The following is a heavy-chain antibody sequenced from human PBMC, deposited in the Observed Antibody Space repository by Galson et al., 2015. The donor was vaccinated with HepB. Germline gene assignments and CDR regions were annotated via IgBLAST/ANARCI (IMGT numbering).Heavy chain of an antibody. D-gene: IGHD3-22*01. CDR1: GYTLTELS. V-gene: IGHV1-24*01. Sequence: SVKVSCKVSGYTLTELSMHWVRQAPGKGLEWMGGFDPEDGETIYAQKFQGRVTMTEDTSTDTAYMELSSLRSEDTAIYYCARDGYYDTTGYSSGPITYYYYYMDVWGKGTTVTVSS. CDR2: FDPEDGET. J-gene: IGHJ6*03. CDR3: ARDGYYDTTGYSSGPITYYYYYMDV.